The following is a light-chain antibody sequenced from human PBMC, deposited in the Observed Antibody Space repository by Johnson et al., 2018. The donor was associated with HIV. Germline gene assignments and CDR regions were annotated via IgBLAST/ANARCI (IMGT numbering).Light chain of an antibody. V-gene: IGLV1-51*02. CDR3: GTWDSSLSAGPYV. Sequence: QSVLTQPPSVSAAPGQKVTISCSGISSNIGNNYVSWYQQLPGTAPKLLIYENNKRPSGIPDRFSGSKSGTSATLGITGLQTGDEADYYGGTWDSSLSAGPYVFGTGTKVTVL. J-gene: IGLJ1*01. CDR2: ENN. CDR1: SSNIGNNY.